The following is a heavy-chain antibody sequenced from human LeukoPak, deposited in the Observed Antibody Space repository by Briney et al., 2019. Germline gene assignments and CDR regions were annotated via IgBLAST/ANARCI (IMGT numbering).Heavy chain of an antibody. V-gene: IGHV3-9*01. CDR1: GFTFDDYA. D-gene: IGHD3-22*01. Sequence: GRSLRLSCAASGFTFDDYAMYWVRQAPGKGLEWVSGISWNSGSIGYADSVKGRFTISRDNAKNSLYLQMNSLRAEDTALYYCAKDFGMYYYDSSGYSMWGQGTLVTVSS. CDR3: AKDFGMYYYDSSGYSM. CDR2: ISWNSGSI. J-gene: IGHJ4*02.